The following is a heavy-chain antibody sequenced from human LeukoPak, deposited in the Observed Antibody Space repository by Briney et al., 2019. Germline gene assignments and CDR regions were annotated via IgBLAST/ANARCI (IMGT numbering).Heavy chain of an antibody. V-gene: IGHV1-58*01. CDR2: IVVGSGNT. CDR1: GFTFTSSA. J-gene: IGHJ4*02. CDR3: AADQPDYYDSSDYFDY. D-gene: IGHD3-22*01. Sequence: SVKVSCKASGFTFTSSAVQWVRQARGQRLEWIGWIVVGSGNTNYAQKFQERVTITRDMSTSTAYMELSSLRSEDTAVYYCAADQPDYYDSSDYFDYWGQGTLVTVSS.